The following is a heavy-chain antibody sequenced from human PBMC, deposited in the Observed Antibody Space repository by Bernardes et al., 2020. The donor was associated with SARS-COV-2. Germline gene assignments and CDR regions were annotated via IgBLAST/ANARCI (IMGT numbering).Heavy chain of an antibody. CDR1: GFTFRSSG. CDR3: ARGDERRADYYYGMDV. V-gene: IGHV3-33*01. CDR2: IWYIGRTK. Sequence: GRPLRSSCATSGFTFRSSGMHWVRQAPGKGLEWVAVIWYIGRTKYYADSVKGRFTISRDNSKNTVLLQMNSLGAEDTAVYYCARGDERRADYYYGMDVWGLGTTVTVSS. J-gene: IGHJ6*02.